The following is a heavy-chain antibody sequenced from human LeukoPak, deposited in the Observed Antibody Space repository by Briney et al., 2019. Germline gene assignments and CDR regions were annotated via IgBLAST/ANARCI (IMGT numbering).Heavy chain of an antibody. CDR1: GFTFSHHG. V-gene: IGHV3-33*01. J-gene: IGHJ2*01. CDR3: VVVVVPAAVWHFDF. Sequence: GGSLRLSCAASGFTFSHHGLHWVRQAPGKGLEWLAIVWPDGNKKLYADSVKGRFIISKDNPKNTVYLQMNSLRVEGTALYYCVVVVVPAAVWHFDFWGSGTLVTVSS. CDR2: VWPDGNKK. D-gene: IGHD2-15*01.